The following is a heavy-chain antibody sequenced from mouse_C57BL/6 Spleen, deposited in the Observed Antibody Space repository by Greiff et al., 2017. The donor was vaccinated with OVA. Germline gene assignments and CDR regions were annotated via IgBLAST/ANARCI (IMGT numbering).Heavy chain of an antibody. V-gene: IGHV1-62-2*01. J-gene: IGHJ2*01. CDR3: ARHEDYGNYFDY. CDR2: FYPGSCRL. D-gene: IGHD2-1*01. Sequence: QVQLQQSGAELVNPGASVKLSCKASGYTFTEYTIHWVKQRSGQGLAWIGWFYPGSCRLKSNEKFKDKATLNADKSSSSGYMELSRLTSEDSAVYFCARHEDYGNYFDYWGQGTTLTVSS. CDR1: GYTFTEYT.